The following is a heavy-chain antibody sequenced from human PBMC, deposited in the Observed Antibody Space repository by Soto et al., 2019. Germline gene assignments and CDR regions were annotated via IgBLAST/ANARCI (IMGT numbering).Heavy chain of an antibody. Sequence: PGGSLRLSCAASGFTFSSYAMSWVRQAPGKGLEWVSAISGSGGSTYYADSVKGRFTISRDNSKNTLYLQMNSLRAEDTAVYYCARDNRPGVPSYYYYYGMDVWGQGTTVTVSS. CDR3: ARDNRPGVPSYYYYYGMDV. D-gene: IGHD3-10*01. V-gene: IGHV3-23*01. CDR2: ISGSGGST. CDR1: GFTFSSYA. J-gene: IGHJ6*01.